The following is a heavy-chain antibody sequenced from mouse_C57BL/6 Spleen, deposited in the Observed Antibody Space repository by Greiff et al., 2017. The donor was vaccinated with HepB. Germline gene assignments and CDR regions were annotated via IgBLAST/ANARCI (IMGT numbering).Heavy chain of an antibody. CDR1: GFTFSSYA. CDR3: ARDVGYYGY. D-gene: IGHD1-1*01. J-gene: IGHJ2*01. V-gene: IGHV5-4*01. CDR2: ISDGGSYT. Sequence: EVQRVESGGGLVKPGGSLKLSCAASGFTFSSYAMSWVRQTPEKRLEWVATISDGGSYTYYPDNVKGRFTISRDNAKNNLYLQMSHLKSEDTAMYYCARDVGYYGYWGQGTTLTVSS.